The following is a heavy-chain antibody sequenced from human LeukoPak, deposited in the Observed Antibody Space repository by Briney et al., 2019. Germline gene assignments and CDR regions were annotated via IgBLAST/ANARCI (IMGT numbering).Heavy chain of an antibody. D-gene: IGHD3-9*01. J-gene: IGHJ4*02. CDR3: ARPLTGYSYFDY. CDR2: IYYSGST. Sequence: PSETLSLTCTVSGGSISSYYWSWIRQPPGKGLEWIGYIYYSGSTNYNPSLKSRVTISVDTSKNQFSLKLNSVTAADTAVYYCARPLTGYSYFDYWGQGTLVTVSS. CDR1: GGSISSYY. V-gene: IGHV4-59*08.